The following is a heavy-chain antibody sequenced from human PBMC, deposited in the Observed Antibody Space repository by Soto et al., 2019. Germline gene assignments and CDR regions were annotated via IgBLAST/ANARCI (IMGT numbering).Heavy chain of an antibody. Sequence: RLSCAASGFTISSYWMHWVRQAPGKGLVWVSRINSDGSSTRYADSVKGRFTISRDNAKNTLYLQVNSLRAEDTAVYYCARGGTGSGYYYAMDVWGQGTTVTVSS. CDR3: ARGGTGSGYYYAMDV. CDR1: GFTISSYW. J-gene: IGHJ6*02. D-gene: IGHD3-16*01. CDR2: INSDGSST. V-gene: IGHV3-74*01.